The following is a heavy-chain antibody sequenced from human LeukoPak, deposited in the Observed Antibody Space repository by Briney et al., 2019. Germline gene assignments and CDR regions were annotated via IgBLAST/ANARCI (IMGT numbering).Heavy chain of an antibody. CDR3: ASRDGGGGTGTTWDV. D-gene: IGHD1-1*01. CDR2: INPNSGGT. V-gene: IGHV1-2*02. J-gene: IGHJ6*04. Sequence: GASVKVSCKASGYTFTGYYMHWVRPAPGQGLEWMGWINPNSGGTNYAQKFQGRVTMTRDTSISTAYMELSRLRSDDTAVYYCASRDGGGGTGTTWDVWGKGTTVTVSS. CDR1: GYTFTGYY.